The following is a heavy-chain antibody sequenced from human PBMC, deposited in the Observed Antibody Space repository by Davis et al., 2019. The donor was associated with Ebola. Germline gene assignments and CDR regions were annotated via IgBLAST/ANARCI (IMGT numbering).Heavy chain of an antibody. CDR2: IIPILGIA. Sequence: SVKVSCKASGGTFISYAISWVRQAPGQGLEWMGRIIPILGIANYAQKFQGRVTITADKSTSTAYMELSSLRSEDTAVYYCASAFDDIQSHYYYGMDVWGQGTTVTVSS. J-gene: IGHJ6*02. CDR1: GGTFISYA. CDR3: ASAFDDIQSHYYYGMDV. D-gene: IGHD3-9*01. V-gene: IGHV1-69*04.